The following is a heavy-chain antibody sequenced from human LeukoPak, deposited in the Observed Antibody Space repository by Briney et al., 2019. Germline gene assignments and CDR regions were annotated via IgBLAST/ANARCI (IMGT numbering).Heavy chain of an antibody. V-gene: IGHV3-74*03. CDR3: AKDRQWLEINYAFDI. Sequence: HPGGSLRLSCAASGFTVSTYWMHWVRQAPGKGLVWVSRINSDGSSTTYADSVKGRFTISRDNANNTLYLQMNSLRAEDTALYYCAKDRQWLEINYAFDIWGQGTMVTVSS. D-gene: IGHD6-19*01. CDR1: GFTVSTYW. CDR2: INSDGSST. J-gene: IGHJ3*02.